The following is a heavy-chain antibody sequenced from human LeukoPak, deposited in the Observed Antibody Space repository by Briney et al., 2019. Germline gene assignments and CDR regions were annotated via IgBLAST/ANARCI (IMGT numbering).Heavy chain of an antibody. CDR3: ARVPPSAHQLLSSDY. D-gene: IGHD2-2*01. V-gene: IGHV1-18*04. Sequence: ASVKVSCKASGYXFTSYGISWVRQAPGQGLEWMGWISANNGDTRHAQNLQGRVTMTTDASTSTAYMELRSLRSDDTAAYYCARVPPSAHQLLSSDYWGQGTQVTVSS. J-gene: IGHJ4*02. CDR2: ISANNGDT. CDR1: GYXFTSYG.